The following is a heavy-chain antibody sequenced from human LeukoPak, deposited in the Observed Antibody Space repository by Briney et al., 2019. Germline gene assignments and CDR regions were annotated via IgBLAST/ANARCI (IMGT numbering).Heavy chain of an antibody. CDR2: IIPIFGTA. J-gene: IGHJ4*02. Sequence: SVKVSCKASGYTFTSYYMHWVRQAPGQGLEWMGGIIPIFGTANYAQKFQGRVTITADESTSTAYMELSSLRSEDTAVYYCARDSITIFGVVIKPMYYFDYWGQGTLVTVSS. CDR1: GYTFTSYY. D-gene: IGHD3-3*01. V-gene: IGHV1-69*13. CDR3: ARDSITIFGVVIKPMYYFDY.